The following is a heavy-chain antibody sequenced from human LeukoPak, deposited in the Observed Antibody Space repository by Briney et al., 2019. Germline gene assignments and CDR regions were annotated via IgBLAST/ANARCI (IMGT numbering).Heavy chain of an antibody. D-gene: IGHD4-17*01. CDR1: GGTFSSYA. V-gene: IGHV1-69*04. Sequence: SVKVSCKASGGTFSSYAISWVRQAPGQGLEWMGRIIPILGIANYAQKFQGRVTITADKSTSTAYMELSSLRSEDTAVYYCARQTTVTIGDYWGQGTLVTVSS. J-gene: IGHJ4*02. CDR3: ARQTTVTIGDY. CDR2: IIPILGIA.